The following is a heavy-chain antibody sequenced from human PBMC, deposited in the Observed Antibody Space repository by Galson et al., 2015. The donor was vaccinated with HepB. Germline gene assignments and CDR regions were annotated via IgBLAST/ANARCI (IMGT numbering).Heavy chain of an antibody. CDR2: IIPILGIA. D-gene: IGHD2-15*01. CDR1: GGTFSSYA. J-gene: IGHJ1*01. CDR3: ANKGYCSGGSCYPGEGLAEYFQH. V-gene: IGHV1-69*04. Sequence: SVKVSCKASGGTFSSYAISWVRQAPGQGLEWMGRIIPILGIANYAQKFQGRVTITADKSTSTAYMELSSLRSEDTAVYYCANKGYCSGGSCYPGEGLAEYFQHWGQGTLVTVSS.